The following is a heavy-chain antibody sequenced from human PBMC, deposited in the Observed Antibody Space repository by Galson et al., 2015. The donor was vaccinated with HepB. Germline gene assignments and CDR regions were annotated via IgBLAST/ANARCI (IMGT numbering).Heavy chain of an antibody. V-gene: IGHV3-9*01. CDR1: GFTFDDYA. D-gene: IGHD6-13*01. J-gene: IGHJ6*02. CDR3: AKDIYSSSWYMGSYYYYGMDV. Sequence: LSCAASGFTFDDYAMHWVRQAPGKGLEWVSGISWNSGSIGYADSVKGRFTISRDNAKNSLYLQMNSLRAEDTALYYCAKDIYSSSWYMGSYYYYGMDVWGQGTTVTVSS. CDR2: ISWNSGSI.